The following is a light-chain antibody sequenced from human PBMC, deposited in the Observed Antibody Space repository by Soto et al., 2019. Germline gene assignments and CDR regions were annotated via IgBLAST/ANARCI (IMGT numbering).Light chain of an antibody. J-gene: IGKJ1*01. V-gene: IGKV3-15*01. CDR1: QSISDT. Sequence: EIVMTQSPATLSVSPGGRATLSCRASQSISDTLAWYQQKPGQALRLLIYGASTRDPVFPARFSGSGSGTDFTLNIRSLQSADFAVYYCQQYTNWPWTFGQGTKVEIK. CDR2: GAS. CDR3: QQYTNWPWT.